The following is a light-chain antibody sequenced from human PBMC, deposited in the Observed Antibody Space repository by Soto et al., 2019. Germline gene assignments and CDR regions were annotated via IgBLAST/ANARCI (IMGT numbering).Light chain of an antibody. J-gene: IGKJ4*01. CDR2: DAS. CDR1: QSVSYSY. CDR3: QQYGSSRT. V-gene: IGKV3-20*01. Sequence: EIVLTQSPGTLSLSPGERATLSCRASQSVSYSYLAWYQQIPGQAPRLLIYDASSRATGIPDRFSGSGSATDFTLTISGLEPEDFAVYYCQQYGSSRTFGGGTKVDIK.